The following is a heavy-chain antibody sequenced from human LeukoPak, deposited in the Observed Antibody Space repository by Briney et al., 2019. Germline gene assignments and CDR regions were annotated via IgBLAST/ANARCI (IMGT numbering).Heavy chain of an antibody. CDR3: ARDSCSSTSCRRKFDN. Sequence: SETLSLTCTVSGGSITSSNYFWGWIRQSPGKGLDWIGSIYYSGSTYYNPSLKSRVTISVETSKIQFSLKLSSVTAADSAVYYCARDSCSSTSCRRKFDNWGQGTLVTVSS. CDR1: GGSITSSNYF. D-gene: IGHD2-2*01. CDR2: IYYSGST. V-gene: IGHV4-39*07. J-gene: IGHJ4*02.